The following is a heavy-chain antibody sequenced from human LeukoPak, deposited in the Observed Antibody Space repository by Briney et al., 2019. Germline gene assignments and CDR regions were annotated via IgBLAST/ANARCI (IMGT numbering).Heavy chain of an antibody. D-gene: IGHD6-19*01. Sequence: ASVKVSCKASGYTFTSYGIGWVRQAPGQGLEWMGWISAYNGNTNYAQKLQGRVTMTTDTSTSTAYTELRSLRSDDTAVYYCARDRRAIAVAGTIEYYYYGMDVWGQGTTVTVSS. CDR2: ISAYNGNT. J-gene: IGHJ6*02. CDR3: ARDRRAIAVAGTIEYYYYGMDV. V-gene: IGHV1-18*01. CDR1: GYTFTSYG.